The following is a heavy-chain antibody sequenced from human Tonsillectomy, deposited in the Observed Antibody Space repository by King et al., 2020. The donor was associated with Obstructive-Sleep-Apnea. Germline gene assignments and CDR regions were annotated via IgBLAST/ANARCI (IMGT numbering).Heavy chain of an antibody. Sequence: VQLVESGGGLVKPGGSLRLACAASGFTFGNAWMSWVRQAPGKGLEWVGRIKSKTEVGTTDYAAPVKGRFTISREDSKNTLYLQMNSLKTEDTAVYYCTTRSSEFDYWGQGTLVTVSS. J-gene: IGHJ4*02. CDR3: TTRSSEFDY. CDR2: IKSKTEVGTT. D-gene: IGHD6-19*01. V-gene: IGHV3-15*01. CDR1: GFTFGNAW.